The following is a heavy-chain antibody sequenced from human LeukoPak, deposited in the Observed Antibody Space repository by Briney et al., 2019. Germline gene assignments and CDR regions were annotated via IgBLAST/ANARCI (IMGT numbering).Heavy chain of an antibody. CDR1: GFSFSTYV. CDR3: AKKPATIKFPFDI. V-gene: IGHV3-23*01. CDR2: ISTTGGYT. Sequence: PGGSLRLSCLGSGFSFSTYVMRWVRQTPGKGLHWVSAISTTGGYTEDADSVKGRFTISRDNSQNTLFLQMHSLRAEDTAVYYCAKKPATIKFPFDIWGQGTLVTVSP. D-gene: IGHD5-24*01. J-gene: IGHJ4*02.